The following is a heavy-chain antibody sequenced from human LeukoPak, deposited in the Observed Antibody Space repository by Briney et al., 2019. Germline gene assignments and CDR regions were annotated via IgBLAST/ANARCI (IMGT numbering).Heavy chain of an antibody. CDR3: ARDLIDPIQLWSEAFDI. CDR2: IKQDGSEK. D-gene: IGHD5-18*01. Sequence: GGSLRLSCAASGFTFSSYWMSWVRQAPGEGLEWVANIKQDGSEKYYVDSVKGRFTISRDNAKNSLYLQMNSLRVEDTAVYYCARDLIDPIQLWSEAFDIWGQGTMVTVSS. CDR1: GFTFSSYW. J-gene: IGHJ3*02. V-gene: IGHV3-7*01.